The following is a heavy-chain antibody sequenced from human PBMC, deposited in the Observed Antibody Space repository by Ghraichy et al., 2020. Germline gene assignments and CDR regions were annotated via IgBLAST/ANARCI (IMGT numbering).Heavy chain of an antibody. Sequence: GESLRLSCAASGFTFSSYSMNWVRQAPGKGLEWVSYISSSSSTIYYADSVKGRFTISRDNAKNSLYLQMNSLRAEDTAVYYCARGTTWDYWGQGTLVTVSS. D-gene: IGHD1/OR15-1a*01. CDR1: GFTFSSYS. V-gene: IGHV3-48*01. J-gene: IGHJ4*02. CDR2: ISSSSSTI. CDR3: ARGTTWDY.